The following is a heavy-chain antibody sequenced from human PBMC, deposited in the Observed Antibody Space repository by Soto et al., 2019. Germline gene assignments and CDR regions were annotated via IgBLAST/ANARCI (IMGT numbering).Heavy chain of an antibody. D-gene: IGHD6-19*01. J-gene: IGHJ4*02. V-gene: IGHV3-7*05. CDR3: ARDKRKGQWLADY. CDR2: IKQDGSEK. CDR1: GFTFSSYW. Sequence: GGSLRLSCAASGFTFSSYWMSWVRQAPGKGLEWVANIKQDGSEKVYVDSVKGRFAISRDNAKSSLYLQMNSLTAEDTAVYYCARDKRKGQWLADYWGQGTLVTVSS.